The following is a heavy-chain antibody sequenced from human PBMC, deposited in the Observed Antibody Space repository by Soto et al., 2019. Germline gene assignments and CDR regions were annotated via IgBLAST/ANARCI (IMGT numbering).Heavy chain of an antibody. J-gene: IGHJ5*02. Sequence: GSLRLSCVDSGMCVGSRAVCWVSPATGGGLEWVTTITYTGGDTKYGDSVRGRLTISRDNSKKTLYLQMNIVRVEDSALYYCARGSTDSYPGSRMFDLWGRGTLVTVSS. D-gene: IGHD3-10*01. CDR3: ARGSTDSYPGSRMFDL. CDR1: GMCVGSRA. V-gene: IGHV3-23*02. CDR2: ITYTGGDT.